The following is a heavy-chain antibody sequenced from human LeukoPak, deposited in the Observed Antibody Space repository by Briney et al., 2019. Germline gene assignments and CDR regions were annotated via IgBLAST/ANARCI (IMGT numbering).Heavy chain of an antibody. CDR1: GGXMSSYY. CDR2: INYRGST. CDR3: ASGSHNWFDP. Sequence: PSETLSLTCTVSGGXMSSYYWNWIRQPPGKGLEWIAYINYRGSTNYNPSLKSRVTISADTSKSQFSLKLTSVTAADTAVYYCASGSHNWFDPWGQGTLVTVSS. V-gene: IGHV4-59*01. J-gene: IGHJ5*02.